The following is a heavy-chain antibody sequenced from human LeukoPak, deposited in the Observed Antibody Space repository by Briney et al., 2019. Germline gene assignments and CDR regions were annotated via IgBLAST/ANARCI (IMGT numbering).Heavy chain of an antibody. J-gene: IGHJ4*02. CDR1: GFSLSTSGMR. CDR2: IDWDDDK. V-gene: IGHV2-70*04. CDR3: ARNVGYGFYFDY. Sequence: SGPTLVKPTQTLTLTCTFSGFSLSTSGMRVSWIRQPPGEALEWLARIDWDDDKFYSTSLKTRLTISKDTSKNQVVLTMTNMDPVDTATYYCARNVGYGFYFDYWGQGTLVTVSS. D-gene: IGHD5-18*01.